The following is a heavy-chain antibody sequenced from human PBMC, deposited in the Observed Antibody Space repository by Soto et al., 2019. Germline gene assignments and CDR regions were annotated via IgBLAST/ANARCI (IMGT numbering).Heavy chain of an antibody. Sequence: GGSLRLSCAASGFTFTSYNINWVRQAPGKGLEWISYISSSSSTIYYADSVKGRFTTSRDNAKNSLYLQMNSLRDEDTAVYYCARSYYFHGSGYYQRDKQEYSFDYWGQGTLVTVSS. J-gene: IGHJ4*02. CDR2: ISSSSSTI. CDR1: GFTFTSYN. CDR3: ARSYYFHGSGYYQRDKQEYSFDY. V-gene: IGHV3-48*02. D-gene: IGHD3-22*01.